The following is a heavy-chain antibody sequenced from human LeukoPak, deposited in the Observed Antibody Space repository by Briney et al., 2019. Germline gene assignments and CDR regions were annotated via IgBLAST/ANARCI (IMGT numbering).Heavy chain of an antibody. CDR2: INPNSGGT. D-gene: IGHD4-17*01. V-gene: IGHV1-2*02. CDR3: ALGDYGMYYFDY. CDR1: GYTFTCYY. Sequence: ASVKVSCKASGYTFTCYYMHWVRQAPGQGLEWMGWINPNSGGTNYAQKFQGRVTMTRDTSISTAYMELSRLRSDDTAVYYCALGDYGMYYFDYWGQGTLVTVSS. J-gene: IGHJ4*02.